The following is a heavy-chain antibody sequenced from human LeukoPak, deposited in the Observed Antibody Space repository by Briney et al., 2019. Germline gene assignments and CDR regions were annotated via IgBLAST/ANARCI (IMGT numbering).Heavy chain of an antibody. CDR2: ISYDGSNK. D-gene: IGHD3-10*01. CDR3: ARVQYGSGSYSVDY. J-gene: IGHJ4*02. CDR1: GFTFSSYA. Sequence: GRSLRLSCAASGFTFSSYAMHWIRQAPGKGLEWVAVISYDGSNKYYADSVKGRFTISRDNAKNSLYPQMNSLRAEDTAVYYCARVQYGSGSYSVDYWGQGTLVTVSS. V-gene: IGHV3-30*04.